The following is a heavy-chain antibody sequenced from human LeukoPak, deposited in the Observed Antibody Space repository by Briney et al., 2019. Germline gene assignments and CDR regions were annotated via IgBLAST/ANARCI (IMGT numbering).Heavy chain of an antibody. CDR2: IYYSGST. CDR1: GGSISSNGYY. D-gene: IGHD3-16*02. J-gene: IGHJ4*02. V-gene: IGHV4-61*08. CDR3: ARVAVDDYVWGSYRPHFDY. Sequence: SETLSLTCTVSGGSISSNGYYWAWFRQPPGKGLEWIGYIYYSGSTNYNPSLKSRVTISVDTSKNQFSLELSSVTAADTAAYYCARVAVDDYVWGSYRPHFDYWGQGTLVTVSS.